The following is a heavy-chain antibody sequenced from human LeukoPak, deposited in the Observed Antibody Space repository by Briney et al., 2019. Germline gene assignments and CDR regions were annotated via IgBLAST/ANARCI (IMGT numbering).Heavy chain of an antibody. CDR1: GYSFTSYW. V-gene: IGHV5-51*01. CDR2: IYPGDSDT. D-gene: IGHD6-13*01. CDR3: ARENIAAADAFDI. Sequence: NLGESLKISCKGSGYSFTSYWIGWVRQMPGKGLEWMGIIYPGDSDTSYSPSFQGQVTISADKSISTAYLQWSSLKASDTAMYYCARENIAAADAFDIWGQGTMVTVSS. J-gene: IGHJ3*02.